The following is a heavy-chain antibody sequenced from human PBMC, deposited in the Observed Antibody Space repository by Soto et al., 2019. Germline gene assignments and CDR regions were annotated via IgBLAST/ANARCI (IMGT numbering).Heavy chain of an antibody. CDR3: ATVNYYDSSGSDFGY. CDR2: FDPEDGET. V-gene: IGHV1-24*01. CDR1: GYTLTELS. Sequence: GASVKVSCKVSGYTLTELSMHWVRQAPGKGLEWMGGFDPEDGETIYAQKFQGRVTMTEDTSTDTAYMELSSLRSEDTAVYYCATVNYYDSSGSDFGYWGQGTPVTVSS. D-gene: IGHD3-22*01. J-gene: IGHJ4*02.